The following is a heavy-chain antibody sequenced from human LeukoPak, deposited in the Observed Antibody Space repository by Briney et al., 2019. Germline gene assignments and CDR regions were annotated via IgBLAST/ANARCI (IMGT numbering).Heavy chain of an antibody. D-gene: IGHD2-21*02. J-gene: IGHJ1*01. CDR1: GFTFNKCW. V-gene: IGHV3-7*01. CDR2: INPDGRDK. Sequence: GGSLRLSCVVSGFTFNKCWMNWVRQAPWKGLEWVAHINPDGRDKYYVDSVKGRFSIYRDNAENSMYLQMNSLRVEDTAVYYCTSWGDTTAEYFQRWGQGTLVTVSS. CDR3: TSWGDTTAEYFQR.